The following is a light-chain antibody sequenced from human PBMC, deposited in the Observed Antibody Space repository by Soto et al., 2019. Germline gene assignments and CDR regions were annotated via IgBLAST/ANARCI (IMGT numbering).Light chain of an antibody. CDR3: QQYNNWPRT. V-gene: IGKV1-33*01. J-gene: IGKJ1*01. CDR1: RDITNY. Sequence: DIQMTQSPSSLSASVGDRVTITCQASRDITNYLNWYQQKPGKAPKILIFDAFNLEKGVPSRFSGSGSGTDFTFTISSLQPEDFAVYYCQQYNNWPRTFGQGTKVDIK. CDR2: DAF.